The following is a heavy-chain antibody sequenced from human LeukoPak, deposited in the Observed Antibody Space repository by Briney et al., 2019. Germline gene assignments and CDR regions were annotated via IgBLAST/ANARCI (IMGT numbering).Heavy chain of an antibody. CDR3: ARLRYYYDFSGYFVDY. CDR2: IDPSESYT. D-gene: IGHD3-22*01. Sequence: GESLRISCKGSGYSFTSYWLSWVRQMPGKGLEWMGRIDPSESYTNYSPSFQGHVTISADKSISTAYLQWSSLKASDTAIYYCARLRYYYDFSGYFVDYWGQGTLVTVSS. CDR1: GYSFTSYW. V-gene: IGHV5-10-1*01. J-gene: IGHJ4*02.